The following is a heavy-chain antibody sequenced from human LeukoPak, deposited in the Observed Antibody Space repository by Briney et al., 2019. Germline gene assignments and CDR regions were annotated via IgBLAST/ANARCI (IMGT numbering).Heavy chain of an antibody. Sequence: ASVKFSCKASGCAFTGYYMHRVRQAPGEGLEGMGRINPNSGGTNYAQKFQGRVTMTRDTSSSKSDRERRKLRSDDTAVYYCARSDSDWFDPWGQGTLVTVSS. V-gene: IGHV1-2*06. CDR3: ARSDSDWFDP. J-gene: IGHJ5*02. CDR2: INPNSGGT. CDR1: GCAFTGYY. D-gene: IGHD2-21*01.